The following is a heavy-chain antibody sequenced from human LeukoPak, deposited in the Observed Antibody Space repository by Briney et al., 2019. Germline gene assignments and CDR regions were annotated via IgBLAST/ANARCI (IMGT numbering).Heavy chain of an antibody. CDR2: ISAYNGNT. Sequence: GASVKVSCMASGYTFTSYYMHWVRQAPGQGLEWMGWISAYNGNTNYAQKLQGRVTMTTDTSTSTAYMELRSLRSDDTAVYYCARGYCSGGSCYFMRKGFDYWGQGTLVTVSS. V-gene: IGHV1-18*04. CDR3: ARGYCSGGSCYFMRKGFDY. CDR1: GYTFTSYY. D-gene: IGHD2-15*01. J-gene: IGHJ4*02.